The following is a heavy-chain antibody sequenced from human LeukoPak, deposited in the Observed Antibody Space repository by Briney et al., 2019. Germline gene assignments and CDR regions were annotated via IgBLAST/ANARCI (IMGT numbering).Heavy chain of an antibody. Sequence: PGGSLRLSCAASGFTFSSYGMHWVRQAPGNGLEWVAVIWYDGGNKYYADSVKGRFTISRDNSKNTLYLQMNSLRAEDTAVYYCARDFLRAAAAGLYDYWGQGTLVTVSS. CDR1: GFTFSSYG. CDR3: ARDFLRAAAAGLYDY. V-gene: IGHV3-33*01. D-gene: IGHD6-13*01. CDR2: IWYDGGNK. J-gene: IGHJ4*02.